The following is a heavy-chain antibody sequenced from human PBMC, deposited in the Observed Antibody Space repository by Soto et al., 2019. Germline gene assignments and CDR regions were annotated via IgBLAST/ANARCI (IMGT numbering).Heavy chain of an antibody. Sequence: GASVKVSFKASGYTFTSYYIQWVRQAPGQGLEWMGIINPSGGSTNYAQKFQGRVTMTRDTSTSTVYMELSSLRSEDTAIYYCSRGYPPRDQLGNLPGDFWGQGTLVTVSS. CDR3: SRGYPPRDQLGNLPGDF. CDR2: INPSGGST. V-gene: IGHV1-46*03. CDR1: GYTFTSYY. D-gene: IGHD1-1*01. J-gene: IGHJ4*02.